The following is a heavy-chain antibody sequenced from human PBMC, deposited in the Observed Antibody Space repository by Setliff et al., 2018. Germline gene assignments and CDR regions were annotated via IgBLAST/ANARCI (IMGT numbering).Heavy chain of an antibody. D-gene: IGHD2-21*01. CDR3: ARERGVSATSYYYYYGMDV. CDR1: GYTFTSYY. Sequence: ASVKVSCKASGYTFTSYYMHWVRQAPGQGLEWMGIINPSGGSTSYAQKVQGRVTMTRDTSTSTVYMELSSLRSDDTAVYYCARERGVSATSYYYYYGMDVWGQGTTVTVSS. J-gene: IGHJ6*02. CDR2: INPSGGST. V-gene: IGHV1-46*01.